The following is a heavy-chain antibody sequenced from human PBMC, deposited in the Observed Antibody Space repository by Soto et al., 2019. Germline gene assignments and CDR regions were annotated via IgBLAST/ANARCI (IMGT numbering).Heavy chain of an antibody. D-gene: IGHD3-3*01. CDR2: ILYDGSNK. CDR3: ARDGGYYDFWSGTPSNWFDP. Sequence: QVQLVESGGGVVQPGRSLRLSCAASGFTFSSYGMHWVRQAPGKGLEWVAVILYDGSNKYYADSVKGRFTISRDNSKNTLYLQMNSLRAEDTAVYYCARDGGYYDFWSGTPSNWFDPWGQGTLVTVSS. J-gene: IGHJ5*02. V-gene: IGHV3-33*01. CDR1: GFTFSSYG.